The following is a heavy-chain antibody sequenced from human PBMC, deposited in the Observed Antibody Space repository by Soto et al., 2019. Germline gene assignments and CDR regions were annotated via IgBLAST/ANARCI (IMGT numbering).Heavy chain of an antibody. Sequence: ASVKVSCKASGYTFTSYYMHWVRQAPGQGLEWMGIINPSGGSTSYAQKFQGRVTMTRDTSTSTVYMELSSLRSDDTAVYYCARGGIVVVPAPHLFDYWGQGTLVTVSS. CDR2: INPSGGST. CDR3: ARGGIVVVPAPHLFDY. CDR1: GYTFTSYY. V-gene: IGHV1-46*01. D-gene: IGHD2-2*01. J-gene: IGHJ4*02.